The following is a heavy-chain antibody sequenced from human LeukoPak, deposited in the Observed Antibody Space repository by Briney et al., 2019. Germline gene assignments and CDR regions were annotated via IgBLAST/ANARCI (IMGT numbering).Heavy chain of an antibody. D-gene: IGHD4-17*01. CDR1: GFTFSAYA. V-gene: IGHV3-48*03. Sequence: PGGSLRLSCAASGFTFSAYAMHWVRQAPGKGLEWLSYISRSGNAIYYADSMKGRFTISRDNAKNSLYLQMNSLRVEDTAVYYGATATSLDYGDYFFHHWGQGTLVTVSS. J-gene: IGHJ1*01. CDR2: ISRSGNAI. CDR3: ATATSLDYGDYFFHH.